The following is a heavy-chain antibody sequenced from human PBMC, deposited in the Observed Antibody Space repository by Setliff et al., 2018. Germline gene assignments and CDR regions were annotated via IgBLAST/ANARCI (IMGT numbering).Heavy chain of an antibody. CDR3: RLWSHSYHNDY. CDR2: VYHNGNT. CDR1: GGSISPYF. D-gene: IGHD3-16*02. J-gene: IGHJ4*02. Sequence: SETLSLTCTVSGGSISPYFWSWVRQPPGKGLEWIGYVYHNGNTNFNPSLKSRVTMSVDTSKNQFALHLKSVTAADTAVYYCRLWSHSYHNDYWGQGTLVTVSS. V-gene: IGHV4-59*01.